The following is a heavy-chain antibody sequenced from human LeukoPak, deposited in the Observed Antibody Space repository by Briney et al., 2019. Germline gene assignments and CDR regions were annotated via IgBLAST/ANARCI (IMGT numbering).Heavy chain of an antibody. CDR2: INPNSGGT. CDR1: GYTFTGYY. D-gene: IGHD2-8*01. J-gene: IGHJ6*02. V-gene: IGHV1-2*02. CDR3: ARISMNDREDYYYYGMDV. Sequence: ASVKVSCKASGYTFTGYYMHWVRQAPGQGLEWMGWINPNSGGTNYAQKFQGRVTMTRDTSISTAYMELSRLRSEDTAVYYCARISMNDREDYYYYGMDVWGQGTTVTVSS.